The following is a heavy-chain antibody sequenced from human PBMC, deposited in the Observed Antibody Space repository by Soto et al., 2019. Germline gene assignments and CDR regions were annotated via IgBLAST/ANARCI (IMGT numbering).Heavy chain of an antibody. CDR2: IYYSGST. CDR3: ARAEDRRWFDP. V-gene: IGHV4-39*07. Sequence: SETLSLTCTVSGGSISSSSYYWRWMRQPPGKGLEWIGSIYYSGSTYYNPSLKSRVTISVDTSKNQFSLKLSSVTAADTAVYYCARAEDRRWFDPWGQGTLVTVSS. J-gene: IGHJ5*02. CDR1: GGSISSSSYY.